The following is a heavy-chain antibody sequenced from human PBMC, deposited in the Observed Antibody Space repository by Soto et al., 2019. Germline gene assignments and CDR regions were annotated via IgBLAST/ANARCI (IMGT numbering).Heavy chain of an antibody. CDR1: GGSISSYY. CDR2: IYYSGST. CDR3: ARGIGAAVLRFLDFFDY. Sequence: QVQLQESGPGLVKPSETLSLTCTVSGGSISSYYWSWIRQPPGKGLEWIGYIYYSGSTNYNPSLKSRVTISVDTSKNRFSLKLSSVTAADTAVYYCARGIGAAVLRFLDFFDYWGQGTLVTVSS. V-gene: IGHV4-59*01. J-gene: IGHJ4*02. D-gene: IGHD3-3*01.